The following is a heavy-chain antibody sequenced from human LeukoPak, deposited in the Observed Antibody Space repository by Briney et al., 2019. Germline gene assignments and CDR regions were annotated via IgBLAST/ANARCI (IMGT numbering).Heavy chain of an antibody. J-gene: IGHJ4*02. V-gene: IGHV1-69*04. CDR1: GGTFSSYA. CDR3: ARLEGPHDY. CDR2: IIPILGIA. Sequence: GASVKVSCRASGGTFSSYAISWVRQAPGQGLEWMGRIIPILGIANYAQKFQGRVTITADKSTSTAYMELSSLRSEDTAVYYCARLEGPHDYWGQGTLVTVSS.